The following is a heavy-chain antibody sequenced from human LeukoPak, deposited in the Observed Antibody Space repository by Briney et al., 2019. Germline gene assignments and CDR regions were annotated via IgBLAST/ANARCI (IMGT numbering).Heavy chain of an antibody. CDR2: IRYDGSNK. V-gene: IGHV3-30*02. D-gene: IGHD1-14*01. CDR1: GFTFSSYG. CDR3: AKGPWLNPNAFDI. Sequence: GGSLRLSCAASGFTFSSYGMHWVRQAPGKGLEWVAFIRYDGSNKYYADSVKGRFTISRDNSKNTLYLQMNSLRAEDTAVYYCAKGPWLNPNAFDIWGQGTMVTVSS. J-gene: IGHJ3*02.